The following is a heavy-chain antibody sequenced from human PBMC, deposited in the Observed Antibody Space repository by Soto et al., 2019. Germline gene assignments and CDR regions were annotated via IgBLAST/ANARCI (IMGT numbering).Heavy chain of an antibody. V-gene: IGHV3-7*03. D-gene: IGHD6-6*01. CDR3: ARIFGSSDRGDY. Sequence: GGSLRLSCAASGFSFSGHWMSWVRQAPGKGLEYAANIKQDGSQIYYGDSVKGRFTISRDNANNSLYLQMNSLRAEDTAVYYCARIFGSSDRGDYWGRGTLVTVSS. CDR1: GFSFSGHW. CDR2: IKQDGSQI. J-gene: IGHJ4*02.